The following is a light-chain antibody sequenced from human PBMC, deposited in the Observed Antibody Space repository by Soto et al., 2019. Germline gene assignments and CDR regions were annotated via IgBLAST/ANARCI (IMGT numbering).Light chain of an antibody. V-gene: IGLV2-23*01. J-gene: IGLJ2*01. CDR3: CSYAGSSTSVV. CDR1: SSDVGSYNL. CDR2: EGS. Sequence: QSALTQPASVSGSPGQSITISCTGTSSDVGSYNLVSWYQQHPGKAPKLMIYEGSKRPSGVSTRLSGSKSGNTASLTISGLQAEEEADYYCCSYAGSSTSVVFGGGTKLTVL.